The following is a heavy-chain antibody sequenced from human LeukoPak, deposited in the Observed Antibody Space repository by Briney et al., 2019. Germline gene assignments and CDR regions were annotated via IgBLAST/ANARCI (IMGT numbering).Heavy chain of an antibody. CDR2: ISGRGGTT. J-gene: IGHJ4*02. D-gene: IGHD3-22*01. Sequence: GGSLRLSCAASGFXFSSYAISWVRQAPGKGLEWVSVISGRGGTTHYADSVKGRFTISRDNSKNTLSLQMNSLRAEDTAVYYCARDYYDSSGYYGVDYWGQGTLVTVSS. CDR1: GFXFSSYA. CDR3: ARDYYDSSGYYGVDY. V-gene: IGHV3-23*01.